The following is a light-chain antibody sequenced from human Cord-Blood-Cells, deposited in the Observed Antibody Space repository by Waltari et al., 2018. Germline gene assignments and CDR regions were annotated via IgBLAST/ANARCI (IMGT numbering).Light chain of an antibody. Sequence: DIVMTQSPDSLAVSLGERATINCKSSQSVLYSSNNKNYLAWYQQKPGQPPKLLVYWATTREYGVPDRCSGSGSGTDFTLTIRSLQAEDVAVYYCQQYYSTPLTFGGGIKVEIK. CDR2: WAT. V-gene: IGKV4-1*01. CDR1: QSVLYSSNNKNY. CDR3: QQYYSTPLT. J-gene: IGKJ4*01.